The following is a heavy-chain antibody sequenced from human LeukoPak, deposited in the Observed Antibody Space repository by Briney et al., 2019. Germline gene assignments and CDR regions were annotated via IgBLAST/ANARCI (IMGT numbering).Heavy chain of an antibody. CDR1: GFTFSSYS. CDR3: ARGGATTSVSQH. Sequence: GSLRLSCAASGFTFSSYSMNWVRQAPGKGLEWVSSISSSSSYIYYADSVKGRFTISRDNAKNSLYLQMNSLRAEDTAVYYCARGGATTSVSQHWGQGTLVTVSS. CDR2: ISSSSSYI. J-gene: IGHJ1*01. V-gene: IGHV3-21*01. D-gene: IGHD5-12*01.